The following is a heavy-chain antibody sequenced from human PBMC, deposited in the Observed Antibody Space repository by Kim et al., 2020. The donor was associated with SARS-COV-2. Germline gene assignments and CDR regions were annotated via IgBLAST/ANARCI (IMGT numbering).Heavy chain of an antibody. CDR3: ARDNYGDYVDY. V-gene: IGHV4-4*07. CDR2: T. Sequence: TYYTPSRESRVTMAVDTAKNQFSLELSSVTAADTALYYCARDNYGDYVDYWGPGTLVTVSS. D-gene: IGHD4-17*01. J-gene: IGHJ4*02.